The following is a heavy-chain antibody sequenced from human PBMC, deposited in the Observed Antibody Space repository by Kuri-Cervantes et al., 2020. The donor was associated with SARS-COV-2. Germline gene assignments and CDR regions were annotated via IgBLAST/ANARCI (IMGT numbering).Heavy chain of an antibody. V-gene: IGHV3-7*01. J-gene: IGHJ4*02. D-gene: IGHD1-1*01. Sequence: GESLKISCAASGFTFSNAWMSWVRQAPGKGLEWVANIKQDGSEKYYVDSVKGRFTISRDNAKNSLYLQMNSLRAEDTAVYYCVRDGDHWNFDYWGQGTLVTVSS. CDR1: GFTFSNAW. CDR2: IKQDGSEK. CDR3: VRDGDHWNFDY.